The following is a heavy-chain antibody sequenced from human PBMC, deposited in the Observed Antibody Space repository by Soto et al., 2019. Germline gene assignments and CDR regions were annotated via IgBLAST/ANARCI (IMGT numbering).Heavy chain of an antibody. Sequence: QLQLQESGPGLVKPSETLSLTCTVSGGSISSSSYYWGWIRQPPGKGLEWIGSIYYSGSTYYNPSLKSRVTISVDTSKTQFPLKLSSVTAADTAVYYCAAYGYSSSWYPGGGLYWGQGTLVTVSS. V-gene: IGHV4-39*01. CDR2: IYYSGST. J-gene: IGHJ4*02. CDR1: GGSISSSSYY. CDR3: AAYGYSSSWYPGGGLY. D-gene: IGHD6-13*01.